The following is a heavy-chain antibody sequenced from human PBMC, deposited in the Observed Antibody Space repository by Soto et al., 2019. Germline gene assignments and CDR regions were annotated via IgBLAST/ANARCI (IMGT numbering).Heavy chain of an antibody. V-gene: IGHV1-46*03. CDR2: INPSGGST. Sequence: QVQLVQSGAEVKKPGASVKVSCKASGYTFTSYYMHWVRQAPGQGLEWMGIINPSGGSTSYAQKLPGGVTMTRDTSTSTGYRELSSLRSEDTDVYYCARDQSLAYYYDSSGRDSYYYGMDVWGQGTTVTVSS. J-gene: IGHJ6*02. CDR1: GYTFTSYY. CDR3: ARDQSLAYYYDSSGRDSYYYGMDV. D-gene: IGHD3-22*01.